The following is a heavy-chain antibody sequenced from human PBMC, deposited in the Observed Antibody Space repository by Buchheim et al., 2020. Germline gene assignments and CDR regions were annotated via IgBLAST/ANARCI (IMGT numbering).Heavy chain of an antibody. V-gene: IGHV3-30*04. CDR3: ARDPRITSYGMDV. Sequence: QVRLVESGGGVVQPGRSLRLSCAASGFTFSSYAMHWVRQAPGKGLEWVAVISYDGSNKYYADSVKGRFTISRDNSKNTLYLQMNSLRAEDTAVYYCARDPRITSYGMDVWGQGTT. J-gene: IGHJ6*02. CDR1: GFTFSSYA. CDR2: ISYDGSNK. D-gene: IGHD3-10*01.